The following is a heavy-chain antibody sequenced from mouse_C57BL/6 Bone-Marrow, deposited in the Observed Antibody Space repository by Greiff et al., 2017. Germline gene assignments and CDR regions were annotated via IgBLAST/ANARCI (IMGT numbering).Heavy chain of an antibody. D-gene: IGHD1-1*01. CDR3: ARWGNLLRDAMDY. CDR1: GYTFTNYW. J-gene: IGHJ4*01. CDR2: IYPGGGYT. V-gene: IGHV1-63*01. Sequence: VQLVESGAELVRPGTSVKMSCKASGYTFTNYWIGWAKQRPGHGLEWIGDIYPGGGYTNYNEKFKGKATLTADKSSSTAYMQFSSLTSEDSAIYYCARWGNLLRDAMDYWGQGTSVTVSS.